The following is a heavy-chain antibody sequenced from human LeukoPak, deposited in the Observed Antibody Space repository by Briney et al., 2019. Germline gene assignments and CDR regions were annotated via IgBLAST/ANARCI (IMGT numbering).Heavy chain of an antibody. D-gene: IGHD5-12*01. CDR2: IYYSGST. J-gene: IGHJ6*03. Sequence: SETLSLTCTVSGGSISSYYWSWIRQPPGKGLEWIGYIYYSGSTNYNPSLKSRATISVETSKNQFSLKLSSVTAADTAVYYCARVNSGYDWARYYYYYYMDVWGKGTTVTVSS. CDR3: ARVNSGYDWARYYYYYYMDV. V-gene: IGHV4-59*01. CDR1: GGSISSYY.